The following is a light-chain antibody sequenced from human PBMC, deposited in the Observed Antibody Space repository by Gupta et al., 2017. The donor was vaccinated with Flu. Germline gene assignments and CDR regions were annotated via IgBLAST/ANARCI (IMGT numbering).Light chain of an antibody. CDR1: QSVSSN. V-gene: IGKV3-15*01. J-gene: IGKJ3*01. CDR2: GAS. CDR3: QQENNWIIT. Sequence: EIVMTQSPATLSVSPGERATLSCRASQSVSSNLAWYQQKPGQAPRLLIYGASTRATGIPARFSGSGSGTEFTLTISSLQSEDFAVYYCQQENNWIITFGPGTKVDIK.